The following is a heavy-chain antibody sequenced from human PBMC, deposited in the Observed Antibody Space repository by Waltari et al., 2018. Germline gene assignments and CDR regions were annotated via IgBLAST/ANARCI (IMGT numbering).Heavy chain of an antibody. CDR1: GYTFTGYY. D-gene: IGHD6-13*01. Sequence: QVQLVQSGAEVKKPGASVKVSCKASGYTFTGYYMPLVRQAPGQGLEWMGWINPNSGGTNYAQKFQGRVTMTRDTSISTAYMELSRLRSDDTAVYYCAKDLGRSSWNFGPAYWGQGTLVTVSS. V-gene: IGHV1-2*02. J-gene: IGHJ4*02. CDR2: INPNSGGT. CDR3: AKDLGRSSWNFGPAY.